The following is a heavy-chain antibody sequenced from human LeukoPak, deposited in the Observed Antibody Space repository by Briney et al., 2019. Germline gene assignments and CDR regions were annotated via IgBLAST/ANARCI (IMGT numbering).Heavy chain of an antibody. CDR2: ISDNGATT. V-gene: IGHV3-23*01. CDR1: GFTFSSYA. CDR3: AKCPPLVVVVAKGGY. J-gene: IGHJ4*02. D-gene: IGHD2-15*01. Sequence: GGSLRLSCAASGFTFSSYAMSWVRQAPGKGLEWVSTISDNGATTFYADSVKGRFTISRDNSKNTLFLQMNSLRAEDTAVYYCAKCPPLVVVVAKGGYWGQGTLVTVSS.